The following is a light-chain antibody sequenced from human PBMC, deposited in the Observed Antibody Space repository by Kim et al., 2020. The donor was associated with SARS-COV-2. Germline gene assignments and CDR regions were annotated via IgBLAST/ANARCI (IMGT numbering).Light chain of an antibody. CDR2: GAS. CDR1: QDIRKE. V-gene: IGKV1-17*01. Sequence: AAGGDRVTITCRASQDIRKELGWYQQNPGRAPKRLSYGASSLQSGGPSRFSGSGSGTEFTLTISSVQPEDFATYFCLQHSTYPITFGQGTRLEIK. J-gene: IGKJ5*01. CDR3: LQHSTYPIT.